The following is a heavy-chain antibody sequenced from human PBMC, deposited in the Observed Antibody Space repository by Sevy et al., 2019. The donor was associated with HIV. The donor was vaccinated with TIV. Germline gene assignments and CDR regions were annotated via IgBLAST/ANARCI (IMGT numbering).Heavy chain of an antibody. CDR1: GFTFSSYA. CDR3: ARDGRGGYSCYVGTYYYYGMDV. CDR2: ISYDGSNK. V-gene: IGHV3-30-3*01. J-gene: IGHJ6*02. D-gene: IGHD5-12*01. Sequence: GGSLRLSCAASGFTFSSYAMYWVRQAPGKGLEWVAVISYDGSNKYYADSVKGRFTISRDNSKNTLYLQMNSLRAEDTAVYYCARDGRGGYSCYVGTYYYYGMDVWGQGTTVTVSS.